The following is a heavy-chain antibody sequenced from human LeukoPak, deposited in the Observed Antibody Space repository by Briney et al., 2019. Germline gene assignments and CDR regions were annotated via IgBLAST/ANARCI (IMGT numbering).Heavy chain of an antibody. CDR2: ISSSSSYI. J-gene: IGHJ5*02. V-gene: IGHV3-21*01. CDR3: ARDLTSTSWEGFDP. Sequence: PGGSLRLSCAASGFTFSRYSMNWVRQAPGKGLEWVSSISSSSSYIFYADSVKGRFTISRDNAKNSLYLQMNSLRAEDTAVYYCARDLTSTSWEGFDPWGQGTLVTVSS. CDR1: GFTFSRYS. D-gene: IGHD2-2*01.